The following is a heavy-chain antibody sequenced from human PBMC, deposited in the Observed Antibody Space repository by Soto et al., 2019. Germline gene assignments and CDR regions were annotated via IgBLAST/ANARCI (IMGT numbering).Heavy chain of an antibody. CDR3: ARAGNYAWFDP. CDR1: VGSFSGYY. J-gene: IGHJ5*02. V-gene: IGHV4-34*01. CDR2: INHRGST. D-gene: IGHD1-7*01. Sequence: SETLSLTCAVYVGSFSGYYWNWIRQPPGKGLEWIGEINHRGSTKYNPSLKSRVTISVDTSKNQFSLTLRSVTAADTAVYYCARAGNYAWFDPWGQGTLVTVSS.